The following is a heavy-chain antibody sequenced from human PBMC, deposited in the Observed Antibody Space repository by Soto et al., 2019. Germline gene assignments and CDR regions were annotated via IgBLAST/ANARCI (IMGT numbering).Heavy chain of an antibody. CDR2: IIPIFGTA. CDR3: AGSVVVITTGEYFQH. V-gene: IGHV1-69*12. J-gene: IGHJ1*01. CDR1: GGTFSSYA. D-gene: IGHD3-22*01. Sequence: QVQLVQSGAEVKKPGSSVKVSCKASGGTFSSYAISWVRQAPGQVLEWMGGIIPIFGTANYAQKFQGRVTITADESPSTVYMELSSLRSEDTAVYYCAGSVVVITTGEYFQHWGQGTLVTVSS.